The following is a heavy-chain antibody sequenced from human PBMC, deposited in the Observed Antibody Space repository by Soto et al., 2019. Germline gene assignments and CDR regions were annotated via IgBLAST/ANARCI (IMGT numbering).Heavy chain of an antibody. V-gene: IGHV3-66*04. CDR1: GFTVSSNY. Sequence: GGSLRLSCAASGFTVSSNYMSWGRQAPGKGLEWVSVIYSGGSTYYADSVKGRFTISRDNSKNTLYLEMNSLRDEDTAVYYCASHYDMWSGYLSPVDYWGQGTLITVSS. CDR3: ASHYDMWSGYLSPVDY. D-gene: IGHD3-3*01. CDR2: IYSGGST. J-gene: IGHJ4*02.